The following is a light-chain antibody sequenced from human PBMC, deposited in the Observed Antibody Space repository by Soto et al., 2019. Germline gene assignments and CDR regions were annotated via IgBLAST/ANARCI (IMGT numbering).Light chain of an antibody. CDR1: QSVSSY. CDR2: DAS. V-gene: IGKV3-11*01. Sequence: EIVLTQSPATLSLSPGERATLSCRASQSVSSYLAWYQHKPGQAPRLLIYDASNRATGIPARFSGSGSGTDFTLTISSLEPEDFAFYYCQQRTNCPPITFGQGTRLDIK. CDR3: QQRTNCPPIT. J-gene: IGKJ5*01.